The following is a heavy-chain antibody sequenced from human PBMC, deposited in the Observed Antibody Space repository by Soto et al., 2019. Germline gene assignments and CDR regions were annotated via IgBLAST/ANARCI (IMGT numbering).Heavy chain of an antibody. J-gene: IGHJ4*02. V-gene: IGHV1-18*04. CDR1: GYTFTSYG. CDR2: ISAYNGNT. Sequence: ASVKVSCKASGYTFTSYGISWVRQAPGQGLEWMGWISAYNGNTNYAQKLQGRVTMTTDTSTSTAYMELRSLRSDDTAVYYCARDSSGWYQYYFDYWGQGTLVTVSS. D-gene: IGHD6-19*01. CDR3: ARDSSGWYQYYFDY.